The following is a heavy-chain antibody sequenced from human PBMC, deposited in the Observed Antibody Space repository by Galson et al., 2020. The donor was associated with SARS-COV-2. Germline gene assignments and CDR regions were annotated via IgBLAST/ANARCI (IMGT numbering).Heavy chain of an antibody. CDR1: GGSISSGGYS. V-gene: IGHV4-30-2*01. J-gene: IGHJ4*02. D-gene: IGHD3-10*01. Sequence: SETLSLTCAVSGGSISSGGYSWSWIRQPPGKGLEWIGYIYHSGSTYYNPSLKSRVTISVDRSKNQFSLKLSSVTAADTAVYYCAREGLEGSGSYYGTYFDYWAREPWSPSPQ. CDR3: AREGLEGSGSYYGTYFDY. CDR2: IYHSGST.